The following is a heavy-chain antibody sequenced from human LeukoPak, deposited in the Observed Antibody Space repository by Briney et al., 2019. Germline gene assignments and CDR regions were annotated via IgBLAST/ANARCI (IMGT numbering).Heavy chain of an antibody. V-gene: IGHV3-21*01. CDR1: GGSIRSYY. CDR3: ARAGSSSGSYFWYFDL. D-gene: IGHD3-22*01. Sequence: ETLSLTCTVSGGSIRSYYWSWIRQPPGKGLELVSSISRSSSYIYYADSVQGRFTISRDNAKNSLYLQLNSLRAEDTAVYYCARAGSSSGSYFWYFDLWGRGTLVTVSS. J-gene: IGHJ2*01. CDR2: ISRSSSYI.